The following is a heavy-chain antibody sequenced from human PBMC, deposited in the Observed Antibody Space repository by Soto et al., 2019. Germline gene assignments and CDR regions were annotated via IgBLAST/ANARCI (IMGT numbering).Heavy chain of an antibody. Sequence: SETLSLTCAVSGGSISSSNWWGWVRQPPGKGLEWIGEIYHSGSTNYNPSLKSRVTISVDKSKNQFSLKLSSVTAADTAVYYCARASTGYSNWFDPWGQGTLVTVS. V-gene: IGHV4-4*02. CDR2: IYHSGST. CDR3: ARASTGYSNWFDP. CDR1: GGSISSSNW. J-gene: IGHJ5*02. D-gene: IGHD3-9*01.